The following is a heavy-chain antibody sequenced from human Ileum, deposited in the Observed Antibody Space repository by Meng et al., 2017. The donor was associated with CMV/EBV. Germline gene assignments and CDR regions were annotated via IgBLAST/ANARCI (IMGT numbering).Heavy chain of an antibody. CDR3: AKGPPSSQGLLWFGGVAGDSRDY. CDR1: GFTFSSYA. CDR2: ISGSGGRT. Sequence: GGSLRLSCAASGFTFSSYAMSWVRQAPGKGLEWVSAISGSGGRTYYADSVKGRFTISRDNSKNPLYLQMNTLRAEDTAVYYCAKGPPSSQGLLWFGGVAGDSRDYWGQGTLVTVSS. J-gene: IGHJ4*02. V-gene: IGHV3-23*01. D-gene: IGHD3-10*01.